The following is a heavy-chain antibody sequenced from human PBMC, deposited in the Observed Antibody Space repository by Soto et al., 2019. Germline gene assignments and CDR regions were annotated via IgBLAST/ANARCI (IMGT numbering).Heavy chain of an antibody. V-gene: IGHV2-5*01. CDR2: INWNDDK. Sequence: QITLKESGPTLVKVTQTVTLTCTFSGFSLSSTGVGVGWNRQSPGKALEGLALINWNDDKRYNPSLKSRLTITKDTSKNQVVLTMTNMDPVDTATYYCARSGHNSGFFYYDYWGQGTLVTVSS. CDR1: GFSLSSTGVG. CDR3: ARSGHNSGFFYYDY. D-gene: IGHD3-22*01. J-gene: IGHJ4*02.